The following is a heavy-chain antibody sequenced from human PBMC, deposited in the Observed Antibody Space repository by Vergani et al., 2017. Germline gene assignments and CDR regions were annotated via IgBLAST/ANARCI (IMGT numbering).Heavy chain of an antibody. CDR1: GFSFGNYA. V-gene: IGHV3-30*02. Sequence: QVQLVESGGGVVQPGGSLRLSCAASGFSFGNYAMHWVRQAPGKGLEWVAFIRYDGSNKYYADSVKGRFTISRDNSKNTLYLQMNSLRAEDTAVYYCAKDEAGGWYLPGYFDYWGQGTLVTVSS. CDR2: IRYDGSNK. CDR3: AKDEAGGWYLPGYFDY. D-gene: IGHD6-19*01. J-gene: IGHJ4*02.